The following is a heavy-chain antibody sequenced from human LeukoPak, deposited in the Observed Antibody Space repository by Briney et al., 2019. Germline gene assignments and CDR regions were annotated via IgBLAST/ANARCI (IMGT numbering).Heavy chain of an antibody. CDR1: GFTFTDHP. V-gene: IGHV3-53*01. CDR3: ARDGGSWKEY. J-gene: IGHJ4*02. D-gene: IGHD6-13*01. CDR2: IYSGGST. Sequence: GESLRLSCVASGFTFTDHPMNWVRQAPGKGLEWVSVIYSGGSTYYADSVKGRFTISRDNSKNTLYLQMNSLRAEDTAVYYCARDGGSWKEYWGQGTLVTVSS.